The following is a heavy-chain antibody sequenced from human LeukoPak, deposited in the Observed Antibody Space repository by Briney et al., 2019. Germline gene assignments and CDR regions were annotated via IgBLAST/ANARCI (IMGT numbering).Heavy chain of an antibody. Sequence: GGSLRLSCAASGFTFSSYWMNWVRQAPGKGLEWVSSISSSSSYIYYADSVKGRFTISRDNAKNSLYLQMNSLRAEDTAVYYLARDRGIVGATHPAYWGQGTLVTCSP. V-gene: IGHV3-21*01. CDR3: ARDRGIVGATHPAY. CDR2: ISSSSSYI. D-gene: IGHD1-26*01. J-gene: IGHJ4*02. CDR1: GFTFSSYW.